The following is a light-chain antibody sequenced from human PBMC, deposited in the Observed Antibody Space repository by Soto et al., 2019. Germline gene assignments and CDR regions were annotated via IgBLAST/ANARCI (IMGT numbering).Light chain of an antibody. CDR3: QQYNTVGIT. J-gene: IGKJ3*01. V-gene: IGKV1-5*01. Sequence: DIQMTQSPSTLSASVGDRVTLTGRASQSVSDWLAWYQQKPGKAPKLLIYDASTLETGVPSRFSGSGSQTEFTLTITSLQPDDFVTYFCQQYNTVGITFGPGTTVDV. CDR1: QSVSDW. CDR2: DAS.